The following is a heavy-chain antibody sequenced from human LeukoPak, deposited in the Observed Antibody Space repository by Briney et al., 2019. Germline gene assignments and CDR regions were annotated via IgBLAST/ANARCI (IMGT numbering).Heavy chain of an antibody. V-gene: IGHV3-30*02. CDR2: IRFDGSIK. Sequence: PGRSLRLSCAASGFTFSTYGMHWVRQAPGKGLDWVAFIRFDGSIKYYADSVKGRFTISRDNSKNTLFLQMNGLRADDTAVYYCAKEGRPPRTDDSHNYLFDDYWGQGTLVTVSS. D-gene: IGHD2/OR15-2a*01. CDR3: AKEGRPPRTDDSHNYLFDDY. J-gene: IGHJ4*02. CDR1: GFTFSTYG.